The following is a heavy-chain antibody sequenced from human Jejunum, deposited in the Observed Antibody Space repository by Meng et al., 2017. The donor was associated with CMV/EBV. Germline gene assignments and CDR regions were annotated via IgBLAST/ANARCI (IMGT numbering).Heavy chain of an antibody. CDR1: YV. CDR2: VIAILDMP. CDR3: AREYYDSGAYPYAFYYFDY. Sequence: YVFNWVRQAPGQGLEWMGRVIAILDMPTYAQKFQGRVTITADKSTGTAYMELSSLRSDDTAVYFCAREYYDSGAYPYAFYYFDYWGQGTVVTVSS. V-gene: IGHV1-69*04. D-gene: IGHD3-22*01. J-gene: IGHJ4*02.